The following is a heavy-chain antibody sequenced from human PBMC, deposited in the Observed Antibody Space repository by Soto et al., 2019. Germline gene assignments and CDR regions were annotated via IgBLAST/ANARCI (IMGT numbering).Heavy chain of an antibody. CDR1: GGTFSSYT. D-gene: IGHD3-16*02. J-gene: IGHJ6*02. CDR3: AGQRVTFGGVIVDFDYYYGMDV. CDR2: IIPILGIA. Sequence: QVQLVQSGAEVKKPGSSVKVSCKASGGTFSSYTISWVRQAPGQGLEWMGRIIPILGIANYAQKFQGRVTITADKSTSTAYMELSSLRSEDTAVYYCAGQRVTFGGVIVDFDYYYGMDVWGQGTTVTVSS. V-gene: IGHV1-69*02.